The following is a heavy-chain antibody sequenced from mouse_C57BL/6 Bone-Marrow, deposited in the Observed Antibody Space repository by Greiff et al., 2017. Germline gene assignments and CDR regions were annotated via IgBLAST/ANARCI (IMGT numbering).Heavy chain of an antibody. CDR3: ARSLYDYGSSLYAMDY. J-gene: IGHJ4*01. Sequence: VQLKESGGGLVQPGGSLKLSCAASGFTFSDYGMAWVRQAPRKGPEWVAFISNLAYSIYYADTVTGRFTISRENAKNTLYLEMSSLRSEDTAMYYCARSLYDYGSSLYAMDYWGQGTSVTVSS. CDR1: GFTFSDYG. D-gene: IGHD1-1*01. CDR2: ISNLAYSI. V-gene: IGHV5-15*01.